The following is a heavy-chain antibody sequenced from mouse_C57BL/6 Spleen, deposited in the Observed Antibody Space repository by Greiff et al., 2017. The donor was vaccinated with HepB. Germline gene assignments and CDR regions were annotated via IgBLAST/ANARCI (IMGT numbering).Heavy chain of an antibody. CDR1: GYTFTDYY. CDR3: ARKGVSLNWVFDY. J-gene: IGHJ2*01. Sequence: VQLQQSGPELVKPGASVKISCKASGYTFTDYYMNWVKQSHGKSLEWIGDINPNNGGTSYNQKFKGKATLTVDKSSSTAYMELRSLTSEDSAVYYCARKGVSLNWVFDYWGQGTTLTVSS. CDR2: INPNNGGT. V-gene: IGHV1-26*01. D-gene: IGHD4-1*02.